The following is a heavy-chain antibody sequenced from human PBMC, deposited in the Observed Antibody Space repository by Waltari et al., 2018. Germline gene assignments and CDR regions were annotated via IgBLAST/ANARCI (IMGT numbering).Heavy chain of an antibody. CDR3: ARDRRNGIVVVNGFDY. J-gene: IGHJ4*02. D-gene: IGHD3-22*01. Sequence: QVQLVQSGAEVKKPGSSVKVSCKASGGTFSSYAISWVRQAPGQGLEWMGGISPIFGTANYAQKFQGRVTITADKSTSTAYIELSSLRSEDTAVYYCARDRRNGIVVVNGFDYWGQGTLVTVSS. V-gene: IGHV1-69*14. CDR2: ISPIFGTA. CDR1: GGTFSSYA.